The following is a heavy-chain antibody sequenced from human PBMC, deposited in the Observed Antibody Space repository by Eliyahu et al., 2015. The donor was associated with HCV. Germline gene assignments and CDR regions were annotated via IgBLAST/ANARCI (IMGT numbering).Heavy chain of an antibody. J-gene: IGHJ4*02. CDR2: IRGNGDGT. D-gene: IGHD3-16*02. CDR3: ARGEGDYIWGSYRSAFDL. Sequence: EVQLLESGGGLVQPGGSLRLSCAASGFXFXSXAXYWVRQAPGKGLEWVSLIRGNGDGTSYADSVRGRFTISRDNSKNTLHLQMNSLRAEDTALYYCARGEGDYIWGSYRSAFDLRGQGTLVTVSS. CDR1: GFXFXSXA. V-gene: IGHV3-23*01.